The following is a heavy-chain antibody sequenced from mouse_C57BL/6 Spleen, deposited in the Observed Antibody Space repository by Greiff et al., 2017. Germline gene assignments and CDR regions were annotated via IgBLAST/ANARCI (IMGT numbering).Heavy chain of an antibody. J-gene: IGHJ2*01. D-gene: IGHD1-1*01. Sequence: QVQLQQPGAELVKPGASVKMSCKASGYTFTSYWITWVKQRPGQGLEWIGDIYPGSGSTNYNEKFKSKATLTVDTSSSTAYMQLSSLTSEDSAFYYCARKGYYYGSSMDYWGQGTTLTVSS. V-gene: IGHV1-55*01. CDR2: IYPGSGST. CDR1: GYTFTSYW. CDR3: ARKGYYYGSSMDY.